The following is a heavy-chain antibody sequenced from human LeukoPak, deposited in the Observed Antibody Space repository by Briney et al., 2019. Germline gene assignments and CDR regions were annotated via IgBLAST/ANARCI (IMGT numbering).Heavy chain of an antibody. Sequence: GGSLRLSCAASGFTFSNYVINWVRQAPGKGLEWVSSFSSGSTFIYYADSVKGRFTISRDNANTSLFLQMSSLRDGDTAVYYCARGSTSGLKSYYFDYWGQGTLVTVSS. D-gene: IGHD6-13*01. CDR2: FSSGSTFI. CDR3: ARGSTSGLKSYYFDY. J-gene: IGHJ4*02. CDR1: GFTFSNYV. V-gene: IGHV3-21*01.